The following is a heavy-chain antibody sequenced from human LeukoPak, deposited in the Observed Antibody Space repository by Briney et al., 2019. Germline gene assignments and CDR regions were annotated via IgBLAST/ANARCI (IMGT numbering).Heavy chain of an antibody. D-gene: IGHD6-19*01. CDR1: GFTFSSYA. J-gene: IGHJ4*02. Sequence: GGSLRLSCSASGFTFSSYAMHWARQAPGKGLEYVSAISSNGGSTYYADSVKGRFTISRDNSKNTLYLQMSSLRAEDTAVYYCVKGVGSSGWYGRYWGQGTLVTVSS. V-gene: IGHV3-64D*06. CDR3: VKGVGSSGWYGRY. CDR2: ISSNGGST.